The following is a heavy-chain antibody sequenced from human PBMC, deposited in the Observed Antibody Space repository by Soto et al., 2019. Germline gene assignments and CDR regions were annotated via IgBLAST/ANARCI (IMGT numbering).Heavy chain of an antibody. V-gene: IGHV3-30*18. CDR1: GFTFSSYG. D-gene: IGHD3-10*01. CDR2: ISYDGSNK. Sequence: QVQLVESGGGVVQPGRSLRLSCAASGFTFSSYGMHWVRQAPGKGLEWVAVISYDGSNKYYADSVKGRFTISRDNSKNTLSLQINILRAEDTAVYYCAKDRGGYYYYGMDVWGQGNTVTVSS. CDR3: AKDRGGYYYYGMDV. J-gene: IGHJ6*02.